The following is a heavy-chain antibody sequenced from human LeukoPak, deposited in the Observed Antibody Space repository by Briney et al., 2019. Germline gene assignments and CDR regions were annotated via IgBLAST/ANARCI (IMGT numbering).Heavy chain of an antibody. CDR2: ISSSSIYI. D-gene: IGHD4-17*01. CDR3: ARDKYGTLGLDY. Sequence: GGSLRLSCAASRFTFSSYGMHWVRQAPGKGLEWVSSISSSSIYIYYADSLKGRFTISRDNARNSLYLQMNSLRTEDTAVYYCARDKYGTLGLDYWGQGTLVTVSS. V-gene: IGHV3-21*01. CDR1: RFTFSSYG. J-gene: IGHJ4*02.